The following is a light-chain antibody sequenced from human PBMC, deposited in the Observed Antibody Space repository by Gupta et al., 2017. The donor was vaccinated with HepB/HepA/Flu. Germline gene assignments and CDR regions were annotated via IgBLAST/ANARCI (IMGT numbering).Light chain of an antibody. CDR3: QQDNSYPWT. V-gene: IGKV1-5*03. J-gene: IGKJ1*01. Sequence: DIQITHSPSTLSPSVGDRVTITCRASQSISSWLAWYQQKPGKAPNLLIYKASSLESGIPSRFSGSGSGTEFTLTISSLQPDDFATYYCQQDNSYPWTFGQGTKVEIK. CDR2: KAS. CDR1: QSISSW.